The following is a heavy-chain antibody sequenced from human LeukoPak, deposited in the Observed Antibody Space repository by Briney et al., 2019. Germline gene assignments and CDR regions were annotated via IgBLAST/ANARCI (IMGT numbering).Heavy chain of an antibody. Sequence: SETLSLTCAVYGGSFSGYYWSWIRQPPGKGLEWIGEINHSGSTNYNPSLKSRVTISVDTSKNQFSLKLSSVTAADTAVYYCARGVFGRRSSASRWGQGTLVTVSS. CDR1: GGSFSGYY. CDR2: INHSGST. D-gene: IGHD6-13*01. V-gene: IGHV4-34*01. CDR3: ARGVFGRRSSASR. J-gene: IGHJ4*02.